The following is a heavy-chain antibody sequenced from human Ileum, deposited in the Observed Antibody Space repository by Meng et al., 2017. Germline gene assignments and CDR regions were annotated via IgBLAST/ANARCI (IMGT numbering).Heavy chain of an antibody. D-gene: IGHD7-27*01. CDR1: GGSVSSDGFQ. Sequence: QVQLQEARPGLVRPAGTLSLICTVSGGSVSSDGFQWGWVRQPPGKGLEWIGYASTNYNPSLKSRVTISLDTSKNQFSLELSSVTAADTAVYYCARDHWGSLDYWGQGILVTVSS. CDR2: AST. J-gene: IGHJ4*02. V-gene: IGHV4-61*08. CDR3: ARDHWGSLDY.